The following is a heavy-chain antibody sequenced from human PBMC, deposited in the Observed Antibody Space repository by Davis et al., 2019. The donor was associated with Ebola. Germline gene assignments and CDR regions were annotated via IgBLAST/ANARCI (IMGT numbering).Heavy chain of an antibody. J-gene: IGHJ6*02. CDR2: INPSGGST. D-gene: IGHD1-7*01. CDR1: GYTFTSYY. V-gene: IGHV1-46*01. Sequence: ASVKVSCKASGYTFTSYYMHWVRQAPGQGLEWMGIINPSGGSTSYAQKFQGRVTMTRDTSTSTVYMELSSLRSEDTAAYYCARDGGGTTYGMDVWGQGTTVTVSS. CDR3: ARDGGGTTYGMDV.